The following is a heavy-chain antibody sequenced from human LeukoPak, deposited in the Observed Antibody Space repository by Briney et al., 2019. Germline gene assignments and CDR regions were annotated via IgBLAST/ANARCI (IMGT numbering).Heavy chain of an antibody. CDR2: ISYDGSNK. V-gene: IGHV3-30*18. CDR1: GFTFSSYG. J-gene: IGHJ4*02. D-gene: IGHD5-18*01. Sequence: GGSLRLSCAASGFTFSSYGMHWVRQAPGKGLEWVAVISYDGSNKYYADSVKGRFTISRDNSKNTLYLQMHSLRAEDTAVYYCAKDGYRGIQLDYWGQGTLVTVSS. CDR3: AKDGYRGIQLDY.